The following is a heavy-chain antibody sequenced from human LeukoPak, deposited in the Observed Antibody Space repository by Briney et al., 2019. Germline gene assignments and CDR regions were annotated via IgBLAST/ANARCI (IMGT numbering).Heavy chain of an antibody. V-gene: IGHV3-11*04. J-gene: IGHJ4*02. D-gene: IGHD2-2*01. Sequence: KPGGSLRLSCAVSGFTFSAYYMSWIRQAPGEGLEWVSYISSSGSTIFYADSVKGRFTISRDNAKNSLYLQMNSLRAEDTAVYYCATWGLGYCSSTSCYSFDYWGQGTLVTVSS. CDR3: ATWGLGYCSSTSCYSFDY. CDR2: ISSSGSTI. CDR1: GFTFSAYY.